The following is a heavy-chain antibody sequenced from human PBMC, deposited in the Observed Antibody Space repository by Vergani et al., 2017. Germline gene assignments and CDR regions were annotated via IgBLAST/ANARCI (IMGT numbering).Heavy chain of an antibody. CDR2: LYPSSGSP. V-gene: IGHV1-46*03. CDR1: GYTFTDYG. CDR3: LRGFDSETI. J-gene: IGHJ4*02. Sequence: QSGAEVKKPGASVRLSCQASGYTFTDYGINWVRRAPGQGFQWMGTLYPSSGSPVYGQDFRGRVTMTRDLSTNTAYMELSSLRLDHRGFYYCLRGFDSETIWGEGTLLTDSS. D-gene: IGHD4-11*01.